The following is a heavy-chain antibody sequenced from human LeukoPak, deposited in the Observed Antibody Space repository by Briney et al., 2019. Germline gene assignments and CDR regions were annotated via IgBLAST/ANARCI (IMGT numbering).Heavy chain of an antibody. V-gene: IGHV4-34*01. D-gene: IGHD5-18*01. CDR2: INHSGST. Sequence: PSETLSLTCAVYGGSFSGYYWSWIRQPPGKGLEWIGEINHSGSTNYNPSLKSRVTISVDTSKNQFSLKLSSVTAADTAVYYCARVGVLDTAMPIYYLDYWGQGTLVTVSS. CDR3: ARVGVLDTAMPIYYLDY. J-gene: IGHJ4*02. CDR1: GGSFSGYY.